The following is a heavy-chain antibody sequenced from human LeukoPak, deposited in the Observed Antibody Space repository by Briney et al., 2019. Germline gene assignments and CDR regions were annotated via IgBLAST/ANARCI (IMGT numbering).Heavy chain of an antibody. CDR2: INPNSGGT. J-gene: IGHJ4*02. Sequence: ASVKVSCKASGYTFTGYYMHWVRQAPGQGHEWMGWINPNSGGTNYAQQFQGKVTMTRDTSISTAYMELSRLRSDDTAVYYCARDYDYGSGSYYPGDWGQGTLVTVSS. D-gene: IGHD3-10*01. CDR3: ARDYDYGSGSYYPGD. CDR1: GYTFTGYY. V-gene: IGHV1-2*02.